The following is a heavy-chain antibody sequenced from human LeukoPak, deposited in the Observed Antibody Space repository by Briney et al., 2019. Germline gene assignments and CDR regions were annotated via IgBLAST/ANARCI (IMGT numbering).Heavy chain of an antibody. CDR1: GFTFSSYW. CDR3: VNSKGYPDS. Sequence: PGGSLRLSCAVSGFTFSSYWMHWVRQAPGMGLVWVSRINTDGSSTDYADSVKGRFTISRDNAKNTLYLQMNSLRAEDTAVYYCVNSKGYPDSWGQGTLVTVSS. J-gene: IGHJ4*02. D-gene: IGHD5-18*01. V-gene: IGHV3-74*01. CDR2: INTDGSST.